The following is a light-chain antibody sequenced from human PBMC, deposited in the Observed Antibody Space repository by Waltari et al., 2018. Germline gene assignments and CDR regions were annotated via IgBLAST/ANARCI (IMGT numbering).Light chain of an antibody. Sequence: DIQMTQSPSSLSASVGYRVTITCRASQNIVDHLNWYQQKPGKAPNLLIYAASSLQSGLPSRFSGSGSGTDFTLTISSLQAEDFATYFCQQSHSSPLSFGGGTNVEI. J-gene: IGKJ4*01. V-gene: IGKV1-39*01. CDR3: QQSHSSPLS. CDR2: AAS. CDR1: QNIVDH.